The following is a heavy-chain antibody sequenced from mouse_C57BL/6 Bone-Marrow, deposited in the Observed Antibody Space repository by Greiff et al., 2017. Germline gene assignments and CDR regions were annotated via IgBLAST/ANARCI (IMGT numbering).Heavy chain of an antibody. Sequence: VQLVESGPGLVQPSQSLSITCTVSGFSLTSSGVHWVRQSPGTGLEWLGVIWSGGSTDYNAAFISRLSISKDNSKSQVFFKMNSLQADDTAIYYCARRTTTMVTPYYAMDYWGQGTSVTVSS. D-gene: IGHD2-2*01. CDR3: ARRTTTMVTPYYAMDY. CDR2: IWSGGST. CDR1: GFSLTSSG. V-gene: IGHV2-2*01. J-gene: IGHJ4*01.